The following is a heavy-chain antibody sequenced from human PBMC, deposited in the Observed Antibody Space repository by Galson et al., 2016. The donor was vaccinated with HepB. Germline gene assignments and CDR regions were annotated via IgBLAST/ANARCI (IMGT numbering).Heavy chain of an antibody. V-gene: IGHV3-21*01. Sequence: SLRLSCAASGFTFSSYSMNWVRQAPGKGLEWVSYIGSSSTYIYYADSVKGRFTISRDNAKNSLFLQMNSLRAEDTAVYYCARDARHLPRGWFPTGFPVDHWGQGTLVTVSS. CDR1: GFTFSSYS. CDR2: IGSSSTYI. D-gene: IGHD6-19*01. CDR3: ARDARHLPRGWFPTGFPVDH. J-gene: IGHJ4*02.